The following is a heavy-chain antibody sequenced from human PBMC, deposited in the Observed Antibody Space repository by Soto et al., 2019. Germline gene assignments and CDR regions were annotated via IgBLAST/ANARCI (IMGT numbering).Heavy chain of an antibody. D-gene: IGHD3-10*01. CDR3: ARAHIGITMVRGGFDY. CDR2: IYHSGST. CDR1: GGSISSGGYS. J-gene: IGHJ4*02. Sequence: PSETLSLTCAVSGGSISSGGYSWSWIRQSPGKGLEWIGYIYHSGSTYYNPSLKSRVTISVDRSKNQFSLKLSSVTAADTAVYYCARAHIGITMVRGGFDYWGQGTLVTVSS. V-gene: IGHV4-30-2*06.